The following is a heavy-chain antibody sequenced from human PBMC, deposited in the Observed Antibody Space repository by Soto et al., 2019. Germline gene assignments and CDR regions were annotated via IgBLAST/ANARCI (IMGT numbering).Heavy chain of an antibody. CDR2: INPASGHT. Sequence: QVQLVQSGAEVKKPGASVKVSCKASGYTFTTYALHWVRQAPGQRPEWMGWINPASGHTKYSKKFQDQVTSTRDTSESTGYIELSSLRSEDTAVYYCGRSVVGATGEILYNAMDVWGQGTTVTVSS. V-gene: IGHV1-3*01. J-gene: IGHJ6*02. CDR1: GYTFTTYA. D-gene: IGHD1-26*01. CDR3: GRSVVGATGEILYNAMDV.